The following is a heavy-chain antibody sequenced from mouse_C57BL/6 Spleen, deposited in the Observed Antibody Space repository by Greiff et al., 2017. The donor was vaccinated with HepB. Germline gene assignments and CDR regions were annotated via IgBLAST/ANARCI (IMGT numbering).Heavy chain of an antibody. CDR1: GFTFSNYW. CDR3: TGDGYYFAWFAY. D-gene: IGHD2-3*01. V-gene: IGHV6-3*01. J-gene: IGHJ3*01. Sequence: EVHLVESGGGLVQPGGSMKLSCVASGFTFSNYWMNWVRQSPEKGLEWVAQIRLKSDNYATHYAESVKGRFTISRDDSKSSVYLQMNNLRAEDTGIYYCTGDGYYFAWFAYWGQGTLVTVSA. CDR2: IRLKSDNYAT.